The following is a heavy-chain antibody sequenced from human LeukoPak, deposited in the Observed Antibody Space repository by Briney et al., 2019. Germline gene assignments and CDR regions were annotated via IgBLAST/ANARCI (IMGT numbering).Heavy chain of an antibody. V-gene: IGHV3-33*01. Sequence: GGSLRLSCAASGFTFSSYGMHWVRQAPGKGLEWVAVIWYDGSNKYYADSVKGRFTISRDNSKNTLYLQMNSLRAEDTAVYYCARGRVVEGFDYWGQGTPVTVSS. J-gene: IGHJ4*02. CDR1: GFTFSSYG. D-gene: IGHD6-6*01. CDR2: IWYDGSNK. CDR3: ARGRVVEGFDY.